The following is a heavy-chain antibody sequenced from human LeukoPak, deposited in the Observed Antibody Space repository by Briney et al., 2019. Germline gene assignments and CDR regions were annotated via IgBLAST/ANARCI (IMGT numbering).Heavy chain of an antibody. V-gene: IGHV4-30-2*01. CDR2: IYHSGST. Sequence: PSQTLSLTCAVSGGSISSGGYSWSWIRQPPGKGLEWIGYIYHSGSTYYNPSLKSRVTISVDRSKNQFSLKLSSVTAADTAVYYCARVGGSGGYSTQTLGYWGQGTLVTVSS. D-gene: IGHD3-10*01. J-gene: IGHJ4*02. CDR1: GGSISSGGYS. CDR3: ARVGGSGGYSTQTLGY.